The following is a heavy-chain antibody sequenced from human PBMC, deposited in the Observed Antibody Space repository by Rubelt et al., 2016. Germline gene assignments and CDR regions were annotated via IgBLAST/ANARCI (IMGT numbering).Heavy chain of an antibody. CDR3: AKGEHEWLVRGIDY. CDR1: GFTFTNAW. V-gene: IGHV3-73*02. CDR2: IRTKANSYAT. D-gene: IGHD6-19*01. J-gene: IGHJ4*02. Sequence: VVHGGGLVEPGGSLRLSCAASGFTFTNAWLSWVRQAPGKGLEWVGRIRTKANSYATEYAASVKGRSTISRDDSKNTAYLQVNSLRAEDTAIYHCAKGEHEWLVRGIDYWGQGTLVTVSS.